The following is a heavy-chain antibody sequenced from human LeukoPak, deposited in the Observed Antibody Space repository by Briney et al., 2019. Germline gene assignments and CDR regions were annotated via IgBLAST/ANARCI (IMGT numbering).Heavy chain of an antibody. D-gene: IGHD3-3*01. CDR1: GGSISSYY. CDR3: ARVRDCWSGYDY. Sequence: TPSETLSLTCTVSGGSISSYYWSWIRHPPGKGLEWIGYIYYSGSTNYNPSLKSRVTISVDTSKNQFSLKLSSVTAADTAVYYCARVRDCWSGYDYWGQGTLVTVSS. J-gene: IGHJ4*02. V-gene: IGHV4-59*01. CDR2: IYYSGST.